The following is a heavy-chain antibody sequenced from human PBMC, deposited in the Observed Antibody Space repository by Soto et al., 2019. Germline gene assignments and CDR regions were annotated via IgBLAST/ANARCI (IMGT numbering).Heavy chain of an antibody. Sequence: QITLKESGPTLVKPTQPLTLTCTFSGFSLTTSPMGVGWIRQPPGKALEWLVVIYWDDDKRYSPSLKSRLTINKDTSKNQVVLTMTNMDPVDTATYYCAHRLSGYSWNGGYFDYWGQGALVTVSS. CDR2: IYWDDDK. CDR3: AHRLSGYSWNGGYFDY. J-gene: IGHJ4*02. CDR1: GFSLTTSPMG. V-gene: IGHV2-5*02. D-gene: IGHD1-1*01.